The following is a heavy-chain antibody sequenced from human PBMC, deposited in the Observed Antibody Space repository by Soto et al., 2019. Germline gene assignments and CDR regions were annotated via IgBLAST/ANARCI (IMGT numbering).Heavy chain of an antibody. Sequence: QVQLQESGPGLVKPSETLSLTCTVSGDSISGNKNYWSWIRQSPGKVLEWIGFIPYSGATIYNPSLRSRVTVSVDRSKNQFSLRLSSVTASDTALYYCATAPRLALDFWGQGATVIVSS. CDR2: IPYSGAT. J-gene: IGHJ3*01. V-gene: IGHV4-61*01. CDR3: ATAPRLALDF. D-gene: IGHD3-16*01. CDR1: GDSISGNKNY.